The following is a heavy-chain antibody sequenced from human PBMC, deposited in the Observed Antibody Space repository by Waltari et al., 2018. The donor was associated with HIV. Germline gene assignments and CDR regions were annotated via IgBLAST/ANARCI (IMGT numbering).Heavy chain of an antibody. CDR1: GFTFSSHS. J-gene: IGHJ4*02. Sequence: EVQLVESGGGLVQPGGSLRLSCAASGFTFSSHSMIWVRQGPGKGLELISYISSSSDNIYYADSWKGRFTISRDQGKNSVFLQMNSLRDEDTAVYHCARWYCTNNSCRGLDYWGQGTPVTVSS. V-gene: IGHV3-48*02. D-gene: IGHD2-8*01. CDR3: ARWYCTNNSCRGLDY. CDR2: ISSSSDNI.